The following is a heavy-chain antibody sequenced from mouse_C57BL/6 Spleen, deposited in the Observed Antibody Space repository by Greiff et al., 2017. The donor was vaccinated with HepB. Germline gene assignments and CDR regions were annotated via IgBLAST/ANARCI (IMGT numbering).Heavy chain of an antibody. V-gene: IGHV1-80*01. CDR1: GYAFSSYW. D-gene: IGHD3-2*02. CDR2: IYPGDGDT. CDR3: ARSGDCGRYFDV. J-gene: IGHJ1*03. Sequence: QVQLQQSGAELVKPGASVKISCKASGYAFSSYWMNWVKQRPGKGLEWIGQIYPGDGDTNYNGKFKGKATLTADKSSSTAYMQLSRLTSEDSAVYFCARSGDCGRYFDVWGTGTTVTVSS.